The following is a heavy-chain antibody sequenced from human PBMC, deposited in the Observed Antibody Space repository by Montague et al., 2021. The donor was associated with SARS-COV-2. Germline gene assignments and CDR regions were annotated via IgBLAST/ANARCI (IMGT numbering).Heavy chain of an antibody. D-gene: IGHD6-13*01. J-gene: IGHJ6*02. CDR3: GRQGSSSSWYGGYYYGMDV. CDR1: GGSISSSSYY. V-gene: IGHV4-39*01. Sequence: SETLSLTCTVSGGSISSSSYYWGWIRQPPGKGLEWTGSIYYSGSTYYNPSLKSRVTISVDTSKNQFSLRLSSVTAADTAVYYCGRQGSSSSWYGGYYYGMDVWGQGTTVTVSS. CDR2: IYYSGST.